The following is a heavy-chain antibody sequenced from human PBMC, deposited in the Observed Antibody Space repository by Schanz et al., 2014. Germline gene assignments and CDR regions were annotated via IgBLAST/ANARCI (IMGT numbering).Heavy chain of an antibody. CDR2: IKEDGSKK. CDR3: ARDSRYCTGVDCKGDAFDL. D-gene: IGHD2-8*02. J-gene: IGHJ3*01. CDR1: GFTFTGHW. V-gene: IGHV3-7*01. Sequence: DVQLVESGGGLVQPGGSLGLSCAASGFTFTGHWMSWVRQAPGKGLEWVANIKEDGSKKYYVDSVRGRFTISRDNAKNSLYLQLNSLTAEDTAVYHCARDSRYCTGVDCKGDAFDLWGQGTLVTVSS.